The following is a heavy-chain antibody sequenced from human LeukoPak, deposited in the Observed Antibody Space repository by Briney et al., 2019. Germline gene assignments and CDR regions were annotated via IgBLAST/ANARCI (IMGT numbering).Heavy chain of an antibody. CDR1: GGSISSSPYY. CDR2: IYYSGTT. Sequence: SETLSLTCTVSGGSISSSPYYWGWLRQPPGTGLEWIGSIYYSGTTHYNPSLESRVTISVDTSKNQFSLKLRSVTAADTAVYYCSRDLSSDGYNFYYWGQGTLVTVSS. D-gene: IGHD5-24*01. CDR3: SRDLSSDGYNFYY. V-gene: IGHV4-39*07. J-gene: IGHJ4*02.